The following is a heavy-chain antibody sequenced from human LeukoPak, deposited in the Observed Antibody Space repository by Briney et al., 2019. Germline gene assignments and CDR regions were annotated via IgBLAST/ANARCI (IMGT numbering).Heavy chain of an antibody. V-gene: IGHV4-39*01. CDR2: IYYSGST. CDR1: GGFISSSTYP. Sequence: PSETLSLTCTVSGGFISSSTYPWGWLRPPPGKGLEWIGSIYYSGSTYYNSSLESRVTISIDTSKKQVSLKLSSVTAADTAVYYCAAALTRDYSGWHVIDYWGQGTLVTVSS. D-gene: IGHD6-19*01. CDR3: AAALTRDYSGWHVIDY. J-gene: IGHJ4*02.